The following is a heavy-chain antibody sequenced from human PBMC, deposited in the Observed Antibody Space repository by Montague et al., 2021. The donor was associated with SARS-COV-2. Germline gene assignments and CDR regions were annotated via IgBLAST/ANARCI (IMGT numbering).Heavy chain of an antibody. V-gene: IGHV4-39*07. D-gene: IGHD3-10*01. CDR2: IYYSGNT. J-gene: IGHJ6*02. CDR1: GGSISGSSYY. CDR3: ACGEITTRGLIYYYGMDV. Sequence: SETLSLTCTVSGGSISGSSYYWGWIRQPPGKGLEWIGNIYYSGNTYYNPSLKSRVTISVDTSKNQFSLKLSSVTAADTAVYYCACGEITTRGLIYYYGMDVLGQGTTVTVSS.